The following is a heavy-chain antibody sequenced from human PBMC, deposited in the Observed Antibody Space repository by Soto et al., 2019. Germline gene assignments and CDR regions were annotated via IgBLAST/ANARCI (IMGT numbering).Heavy chain of an antibody. D-gene: IGHD5-12*01. CDR1: DGSYSGYY. CDR2: INHSGST. V-gene: IGHV4-34*01. Sequence: LETLSLSAAVYDGSYSGYYSSSIRQQPGKGLEWIGEINHSGSTNYNPSLKSRVTISVDTSKNQFSLKLSSVTAADTAVYYCASQRWLQSFDPWGQGTLVTVSS. CDR3: ASQRWLQSFDP. J-gene: IGHJ5*02.